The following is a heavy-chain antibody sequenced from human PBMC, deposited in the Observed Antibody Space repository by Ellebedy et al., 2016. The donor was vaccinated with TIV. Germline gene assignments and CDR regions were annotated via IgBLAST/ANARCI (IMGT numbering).Heavy chain of an antibody. J-gene: IGHJ4*02. CDR1: GFTFRNDW. CDR3: AASGSGGYVYFDY. CDR2: MNRDGSDI. V-gene: IGHV3-74*01. D-gene: IGHD1-26*01. Sequence: GGSLRLXXATSGFTFRNDWMHWVRQAPGKGLVWASRMNRDGSDIRYADSVKGRFTISRDNAKNTLYLQMNSLRVEDTAVYYCAASGSGGYVYFDYWGQGTLVTVSS.